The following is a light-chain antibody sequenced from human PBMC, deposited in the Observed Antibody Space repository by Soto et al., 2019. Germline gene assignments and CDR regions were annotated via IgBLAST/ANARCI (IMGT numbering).Light chain of an antibody. CDR2: RDT. CDR1: NIGSKN. CDR3: QVWDSSTAYVL. J-gene: IGLJ2*01. V-gene: IGLV3-9*01. Sequence: SYELTQPLSVSVALGQTARITCGGNNIGSKNVHWYQQKPGQAPVLVIYRDTNRPSGIPERFSGSNSGNTATLTISRAQAGDEADYYCQVWDSSTAYVLFGGGTKLTVL.